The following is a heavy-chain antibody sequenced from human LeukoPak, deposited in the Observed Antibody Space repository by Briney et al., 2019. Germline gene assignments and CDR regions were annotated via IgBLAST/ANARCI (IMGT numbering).Heavy chain of an antibody. V-gene: IGHV3-30*04. Sequence: PGGSLRLSCLTSGFNFNNYAIHWIRQAPGKGLEWVAVMSLIGSIKYYADSVKGRFTISRDSSRDTLYLQMSNLTVEDTALYYCARSPNHNYCDPWGQGTLVTVSS. J-gene: IGHJ5*02. CDR3: ARSPNHNYCDP. CDR1: GFNFNNYA. CDR2: MSLIGSIK.